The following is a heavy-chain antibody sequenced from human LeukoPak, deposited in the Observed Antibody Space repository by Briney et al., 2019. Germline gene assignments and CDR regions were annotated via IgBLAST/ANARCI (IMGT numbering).Heavy chain of an antibody. CDR2: IKQDGSEK. J-gene: IGHJ4*02. Sequence: PGGSLRLSCAASGFTFSSCEMNWVRQAPGKGLEWVATIKQDGSEKYYVDSVKGRFTISRDNAKNSLYLQMNSLRADDTAVYYCATFDNPFGYWGQGTLVTVSS. CDR1: GFTFSSCE. V-gene: IGHV3-7*01. D-gene: IGHD3-9*01. CDR3: ATFDNPFGY.